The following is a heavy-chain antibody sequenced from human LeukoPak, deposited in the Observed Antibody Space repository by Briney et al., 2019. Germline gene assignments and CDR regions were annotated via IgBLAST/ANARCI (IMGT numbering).Heavy chain of an antibody. J-gene: IGHJ5*02. CDR3: ARESGYCSGGSCSNWFDP. V-gene: IGHV3-53*01. CDR2: IYSGGST. CDR1: GFTVSSNY. Sequence: PGGSLRLSCAASGFTVSSNYMSWVRKAPGKGLEWVSVIYSGGSTYYADFVKGRFTISRDNSKNTLYLQMNSLRAEDTAVYYCARESGYCSGGSCSNWFDPWGQGTLVTVSS. D-gene: IGHD2-15*01.